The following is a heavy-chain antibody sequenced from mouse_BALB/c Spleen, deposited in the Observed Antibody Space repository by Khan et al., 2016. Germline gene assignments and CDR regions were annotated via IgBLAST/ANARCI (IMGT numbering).Heavy chain of an antibody. V-gene: IGHV1-5*01. J-gene: IGHJ4*01. D-gene: IGHD2-1*01. CDR2: IYPGNSDT. Sequence: VQLQQSGTVLARPGASVKMSCKASGYTFTSYWMHWVKQRPGQGLEWIGAIYPGNSDTSYNQTFKGKAKLTAVTSTSTAYMELSSRTNEDSAVYYCTEGNYFYAMDYWGQGTSVTVSS. CDR1: GYTFTSYW. CDR3: TEGNYFYAMDY.